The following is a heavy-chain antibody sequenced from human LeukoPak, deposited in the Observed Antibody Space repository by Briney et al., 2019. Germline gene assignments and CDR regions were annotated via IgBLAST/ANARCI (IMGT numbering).Heavy chain of an antibody. CDR3: ARDAPGGTAFDY. V-gene: IGHV4-38-2*02. CDR2: IYHSGST. CDR1: GYSISSGYY. D-gene: IGHD2-21*02. J-gene: IGHJ4*02. Sequence: SETLSLTCTVSGYSISSGYYWGWIRQPPGKGLEWIGSIYHSGSTYYNPSLKSRVTISVDTSKNQFSLKLSSVTAADTAVYYCARDAPGGTAFDYWGQGTLVIVSS.